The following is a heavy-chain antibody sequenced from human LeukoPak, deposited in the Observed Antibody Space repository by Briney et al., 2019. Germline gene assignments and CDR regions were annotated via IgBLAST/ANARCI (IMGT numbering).Heavy chain of an antibody. D-gene: IGHD3-9*01. V-gene: IGHV3-23*01. Sequence: PGGSLRLSCAASGFTFSSYSMNWVRQAPGKGLEWVSAISGSDGSTYYADSVKGRFTISRDNPKNTLYLQMNSLRAEDTAVYYCAKVRYYDILTGYSGGGYYFDYWGQGTLVTVSS. CDR1: GFTFSSYS. CDR3: AKVRYYDILTGYSGGGYYFDY. J-gene: IGHJ4*02. CDR2: ISGSDGST.